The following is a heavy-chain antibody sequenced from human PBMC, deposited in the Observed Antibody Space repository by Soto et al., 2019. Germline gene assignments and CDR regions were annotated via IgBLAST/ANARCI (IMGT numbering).Heavy chain of an antibody. V-gene: IGHV4-31*03. J-gene: IGHJ3*02. Sequence: QVQLQESGPGLVKPSQTLSLTCTVSGGSISSGGYYWSWIRQHPGKGLEWIGYIYYSGSTYYNPSLKSRVTISVDTSKNQFSLKLSSVTAADTAVYYCARDSIAAAAHPDAFDIWGQGTIVTVSS. CDR1: GGSISSGGYY. CDR3: ARDSIAAAAHPDAFDI. CDR2: IYYSGST. D-gene: IGHD6-13*01.